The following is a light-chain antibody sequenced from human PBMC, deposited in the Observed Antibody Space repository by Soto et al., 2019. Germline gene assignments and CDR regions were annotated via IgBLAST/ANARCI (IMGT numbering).Light chain of an antibody. CDR2: DVS. J-gene: IGLJ1*01. CDR1: SSDIGRYNY. V-gene: IGLV2-14*01. Sequence: ALTQPASVSGSPGQSITISCTGTSSDIGRYNYVSWYQQYPGKAPKFMIYDVSNRPSGVSNRFSGSKSGNTASLTISGLQAEDEADYYCSSYISSSTYVFGTGTKLTVL. CDR3: SSYISSSTYV.